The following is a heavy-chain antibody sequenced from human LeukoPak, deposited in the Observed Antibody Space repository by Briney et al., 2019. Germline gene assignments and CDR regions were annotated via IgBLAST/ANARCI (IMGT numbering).Heavy chain of an antibody. CDR1: GASFSGYY. Sequence: SETLSLTCAVYGASFSGYYWSWIRHPPGPRLEWIWYIYYSGSTNYNPSLKSRVTISVDTSKNQFSLKLSSVTAADTAVYYCARQLRFLEWLLIDYWGQGTLVTVSS. CDR2: IYYSGST. V-gene: IGHV4-59*01. CDR3: ARQLRFLEWLLIDY. D-gene: IGHD3-3*01. J-gene: IGHJ4*02.